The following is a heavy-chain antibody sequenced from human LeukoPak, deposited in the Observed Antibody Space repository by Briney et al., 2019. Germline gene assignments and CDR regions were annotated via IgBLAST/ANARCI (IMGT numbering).Heavy chain of an antibody. CDR2: IRYGGSNK. D-gene: IGHD3-16*01. Sequence: GGSLTLSCAVSGFTFSGYCMHWVRQAPGKGLEWLGFIRYGGSNKYYADPGKGRFTIARENSKTTLYLQLNSLRAEDTAVSYCAKCLGGQNYYSFTDASGEGTTVTPSS. V-gene: IGHV3-30*02. CDR3: AKCLGGQNYYSFTDA. CDR1: GFTFSGYC. J-gene: IGHJ6*03.